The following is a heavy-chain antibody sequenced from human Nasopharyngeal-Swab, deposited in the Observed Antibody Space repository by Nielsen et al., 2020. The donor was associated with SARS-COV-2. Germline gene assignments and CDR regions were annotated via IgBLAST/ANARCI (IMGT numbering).Heavy chain of an antibody. CDR1: GFTFSSYS. V-gene: IGHV3-21*01. J-gene: IGHJ4*02. D-gene: IGHD5-24*01. Sequence: GESLKISCAASGFTFSSYSMNWVRQAPGKGLEWVSSISSSSSYIYYADSVKGRFTISRDNSKNTLYLQMNSLRAEDTAVYYCARVPERWLQLGLLYDYWGQGTLVTVSS. CDR2: ISSSSSYI. CDR3: ARVPERWLQLGLLYDY.